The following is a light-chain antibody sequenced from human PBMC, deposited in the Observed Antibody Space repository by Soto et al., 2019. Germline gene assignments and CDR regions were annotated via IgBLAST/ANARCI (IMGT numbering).Light chain of an antibody. V-gene: IGKV3-20*01. J-gene: IGKJ1*01. CDR2: GAS. CDR1: QSVGTS. CDR3: QQYGSSGT. Sequence: IVLTLSPGTLSLSPGERATVSCRASQSVGTSLAWYQQKPGQAPRLLIYGASNRATGIPDRFSGSGSGTDFTLTISRLEPEDFAVYYCQQYGSSGTFGQGTNVDIK.